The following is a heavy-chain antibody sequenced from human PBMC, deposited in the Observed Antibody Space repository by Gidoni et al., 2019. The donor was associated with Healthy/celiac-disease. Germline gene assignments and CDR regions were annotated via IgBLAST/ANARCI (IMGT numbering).Heavy chain of an antibody. Sequence: QVQLVESGGGVVQPGRSLRLSCPAAGFTFSSYGMHWVRQAPGKGLEWVAVISYDGSNKYYADSVKGRFTISRDNSKNTLYLQMNSLRAEDTAVYYCSRRYSSSWYSPDAFDIWGQGTMVTVSS. CDR3: SRRYSSSWYSPDAFDI. CDR1: GFTFSSYG. J-gene: IGHJ3*02. V-gene: IGHV3-30*03. CDR2: ISYDGSNK. D-gene: IGHD6-13*01.